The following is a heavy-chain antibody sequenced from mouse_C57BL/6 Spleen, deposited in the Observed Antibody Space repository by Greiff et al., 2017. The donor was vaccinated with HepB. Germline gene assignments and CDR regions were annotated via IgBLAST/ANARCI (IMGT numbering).Heavy chain of an antibody. D-gene: IGHD1-1*01. V-gene: IGHV14-3*01. CDR1: GFNIKNTY. CDR3: ARDYDSPLWYFDV. J-gene: IGHJ1*03. Sequence: VQLQQSVAELVRPGASVKLSCTASGFNIKNTYMHWVKQRPEQGLEWIGRIDPANGNTKYDPKFQGKATITADTSSNTAYLKLSSLTSEDTGIYYCARDYDSPLWYFDVWGTGTTVTVSS. CDR2: IDPANGNT.